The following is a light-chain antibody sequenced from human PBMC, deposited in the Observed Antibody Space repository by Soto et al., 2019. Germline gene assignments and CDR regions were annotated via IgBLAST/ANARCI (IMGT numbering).Light chain of an antibody. CDR2: GAS. J-gene: IGKJ1*01. Sequence: EIVMTQSPATLSVSPGERATLSCRASQSVSSNLAWFQHKPGQAPRLLIYGASTRATGIPARFIGSGSRTEFTLTVSSLQSEDFAVYYCQQYNDWPRTFGQGTKVEIK. CDR1: QSVSSN. CDR3: QQYNDWPRT. V-gene: IGKV3-15*01.